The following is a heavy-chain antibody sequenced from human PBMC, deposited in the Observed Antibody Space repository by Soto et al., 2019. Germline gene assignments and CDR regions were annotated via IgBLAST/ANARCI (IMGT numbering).Heavy chain of an antibody. CDR2: ISGSGGST. Sequence: LRLSCAASRFTFSSYAMSSVRQAPGKGLEWVSAISGSGGSTYYADSVKGRFTISRDNSKNTLYLQMNSLRAEDTAVYYCAKDESITMIVVATGPHWGQGTLVTVSS. J-gene: IGHJ4*02. CDR1: RFTFSSYA. V-gene: IGHV3-23*01. CDR3: AKDESITMIVVATGPH. D-gene: IGHD3-22*01.